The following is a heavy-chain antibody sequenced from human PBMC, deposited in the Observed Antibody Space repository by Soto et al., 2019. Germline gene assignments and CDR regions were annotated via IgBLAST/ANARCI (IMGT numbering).Heavy chain of an antibody. CDR3: ATYEMGGAVRGC. J-gene: IGHJ4*02. CDR1: GGSISSYY. D-gene: IGHD1-26*01. CDR2: IYYSGST. V-gene: IGHV4-59*01. Sequence: SETLSLTCTVSGGSISSYYWSWIRQPPGKGLEWIGYIYYSGSTNYNPSLKSRVTISVDTSKNQFSLKLSSVTAADTAVYYCATYEMGGAVRGCWGQGTLVIVSS.